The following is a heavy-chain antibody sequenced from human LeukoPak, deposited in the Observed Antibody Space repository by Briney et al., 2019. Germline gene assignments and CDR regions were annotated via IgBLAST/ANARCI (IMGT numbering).Heavy chain of an antibody. V-gene: IGHV4-30-4*01. CDR3: AREGSGYGSNWFDP. J-gene: IGHJ5*02. CDR2: IYYSGST. Sequence: SQTLSLTCTLSGGSISSGDYYWSWIRQPPGKGLEWIGYIYYSGSTYYNPSLKSRVTISVGTSKNQFSLKLSSVTAADTAVYYCAREGSGYGSNWFDPWGQGTLVTVSS. D-gene: IGHD5-12*01. CDR1: GGSISSGDYY.